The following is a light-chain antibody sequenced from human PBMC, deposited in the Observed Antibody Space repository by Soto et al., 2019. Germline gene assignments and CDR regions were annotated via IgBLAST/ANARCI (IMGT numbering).Light chain of an antibody. V-gene: IGKV3-11*01. Sequence: EIVMTQSPATLSVSPGERATLSCRASQSVSNYLAWYQQKPGQAPRLLIYGASGRATGIPDRFSGSGSGTDFTLTISSLEPEDFAVYYCQQRSNWPSITFGQGTRLEIK. CDR2: GAS. CDR3: QQRSNWPSIT. CDR1: QSVSNY. J-gene: IGKJ5*01.